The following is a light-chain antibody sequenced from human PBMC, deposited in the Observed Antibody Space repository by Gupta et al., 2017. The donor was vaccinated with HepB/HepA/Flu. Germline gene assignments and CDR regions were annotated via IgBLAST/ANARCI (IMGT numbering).Light chain of an antibody. V-gene: IGKV4-1*01. CDR3: QQYYSTLPT. CDR2: WAS. J-gene: IGKJ3*01. Sequence: DIVMTQSPHSLAVSLGERATINCKSSQSVLYSSNNKNYLAWYQQKPGQPPKLLIYWASTRESGVPDRFSGSGSGTDFTLTISRLQAEDVAVYYCQQYYSTLPTFGPGTKVDIK. CDR1: QSVLYSSNNKNY.